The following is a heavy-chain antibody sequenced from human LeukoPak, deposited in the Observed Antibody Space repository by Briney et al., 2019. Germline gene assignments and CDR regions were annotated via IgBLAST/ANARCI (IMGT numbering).Heavy chain of an antibody. CDR3: ARDRCSSTSCYPYYYMDV. CDR1: GGSISSFY. D-gene: IGHD2-2*01. J-gene: IGHJ6*03. CDR2: IYTSGST. V-gene: IGHV4-4*07. Sequence: SSETLSLTCTVSGGSISSFYWSWIRQPAGKGLEWIGRIYTSGSTNYNPSLKSRVTISVDKSKNQFSLKLSSVTAADTAVYYCARDRCSSTSCYPYYYMDVWGKGTTVTVSS.